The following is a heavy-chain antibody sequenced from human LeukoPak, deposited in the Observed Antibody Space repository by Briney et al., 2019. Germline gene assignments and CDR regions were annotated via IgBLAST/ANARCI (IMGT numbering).Heavy chain of an antibody. CDR3: ATYAVHHPEYFQH. CDR1: GYSISSGYY. D-gene: IGHD1-1*01. J-gene: IGHJ1*01. V-gene: IGHV4-38-2*02. CDR2: IYHSGST. Sequence: SETLSLTCTVSGYSISSGYYWGWIRQPPGKGLEWIGSIYHSGSTYYNPSLKSRVTISVDTSKNQFSLKLSSVTAADTAVYYCATYAVHHPEYFQHWGQGTLVTVSS.